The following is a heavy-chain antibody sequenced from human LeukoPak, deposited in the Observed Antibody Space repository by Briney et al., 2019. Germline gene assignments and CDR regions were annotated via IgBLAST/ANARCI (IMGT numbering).Heavy chain of an antibody. CDR1: GFTFSSYW. CDR3: AKGGRYGYNYDF. D-gene: IGHD5-24*01. V-gene: IGHV3-7*01. Sequence: GGSLGLSCAASGFTFSSYWMSWVRQAPGKGLEWVANIKQDGSEKYYVDSVKGRFTISRDNSKNRLYLQMNSLRADDTAVYFCAKGGRYGYNYDFWGQGTLVTVSS. CDR2: IKQDGSEK. J-gene: IGHJ4*02.